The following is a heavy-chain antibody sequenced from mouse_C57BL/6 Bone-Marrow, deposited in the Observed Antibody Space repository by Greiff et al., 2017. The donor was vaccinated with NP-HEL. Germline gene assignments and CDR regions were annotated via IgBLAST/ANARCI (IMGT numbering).Heavy chain of an antibody. CDR3: AIGNYDGCICYDAMDY. CDR2: IHPSDSDT. Sequence: QVQLQQPGAELVKPGASVKVSCKASGYTFTSYWMHWVKQRPGQGLEWIGRIHPSDSDTNYNQKFKGKATLTVDKSSSTAYMQLSSLTSEDSAVYYCAIGNYDGCICYDAMDYWGQGTSVTVSS. D-gene: IGHD2-3*01. V-gene: IGHV1-74*01. J-gene: IGHJ4*01. CDR1: GYTFTSYW.